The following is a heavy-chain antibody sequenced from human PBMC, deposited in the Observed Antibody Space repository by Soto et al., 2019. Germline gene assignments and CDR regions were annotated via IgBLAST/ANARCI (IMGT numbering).Heavy chain of an antibody. D-gene: IGHD3-9*01. CDR2: IYYSGST. CDR1: GGFIRSSRDY. CDR3: ARDWDDILTGYFDP. Sequence: ASETLSLTCTVSGGFIRSSRDYWGWIRQPPGKGLEWIGYIYYSGSTYYNPSLKSRVTISVDTSKNQFSLKLSSVTAADTAVYYCARDWDDILTGYFDPWGLGTLVTVSS. J-gene: IGHJ5*02. V-gene: IGHV4-30-4*08.